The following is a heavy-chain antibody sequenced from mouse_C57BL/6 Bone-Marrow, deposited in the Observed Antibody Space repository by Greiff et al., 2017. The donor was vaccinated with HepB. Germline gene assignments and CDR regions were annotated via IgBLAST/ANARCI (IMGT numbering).Heavy chain of an antibody. D-gene: IGHD1-1*01. J-gene: IGHJ1*03. CDR3: ARDGSSYGFDV. Sequence: QVQLKQSGAELAKPGASVKLSCKASGYTFTSYWMHWVKQRPGQGLEWIGYINPSSGYTKYNQKFKDKATFTADKSSSTAYMQLSSLTYEDSAVYYCARDGSSYGFDVWGTGTTVTVSS. V-gene: IGHV1-7*01. CDR2: INPSSGYT. CDR1: GYTFTSYW.